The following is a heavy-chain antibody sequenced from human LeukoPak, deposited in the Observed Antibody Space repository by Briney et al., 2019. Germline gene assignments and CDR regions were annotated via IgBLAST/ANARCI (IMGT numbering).Heavy chain of an antibody. CDR2: ISYDGSET. Sequence: PGGSLRLSCAASGFTFSNFAMHWVRQAPGKGLEWVAVISYDGSETYYGDSMKGRFIISRDNSKNTLYVEMNSLRAEDTAMYYCAKDRGVLRYFDWLLGPWNYWGQGTLVTVSS. V-gene: IGHV3-30*04. CDR1: GFTFSNFA. CDR3: AKDRGVLRYFDWLLGPWNY. J-gene: IGHJ4*02. D-gene: IGHD3-9*01.